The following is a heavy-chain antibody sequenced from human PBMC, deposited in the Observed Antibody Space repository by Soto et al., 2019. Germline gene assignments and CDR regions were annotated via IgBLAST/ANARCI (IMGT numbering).Heavy chain of an antibody. CDR2: ISAYNGNT. Sequence: QVQLVQSGAEVKKPGASVKVSCKASGYTFTSYGISWVRQAPGQGLEWMGWISAYNGNTTYAQKLQGRVTMTTDTSTSTAYMELRSLRSDDTAVYYCATEILGYCSGGSCYLCYWGQGTLVTVSS. J-gene: IGHJ4*02. V-gene: IGHV1-18*01. D-gene: IGHD2-15*01. CDR1: GYTFTSYG. CDR3: ATEILGYCSGGSCYLCY.